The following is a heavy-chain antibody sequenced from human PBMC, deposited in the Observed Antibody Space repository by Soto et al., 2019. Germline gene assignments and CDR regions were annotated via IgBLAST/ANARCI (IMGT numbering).Heavy chain of an antibody. D-gene: IGHD3-22*01. V-gene: IGHV1-18*01. CDR1: GYTFTSYG. CDR3: ARDGYYYDSSGYSIDAFDI. CDR2: INAGNGNT. Sequence: GASVKVSCKASGYTFTSYGISWVRQAPGQGLEWMGWINAGNGNTKYSQKFQGRVTITRDTSASTAYMELSSLRSDDTAVYYCARDGYYYDSSGYSIDAFDIWGQGTMVTVSS. J-gene: IGHJ3*02.